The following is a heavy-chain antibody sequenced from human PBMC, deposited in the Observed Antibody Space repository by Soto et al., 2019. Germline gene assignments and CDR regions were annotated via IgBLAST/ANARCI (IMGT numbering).Heavy chain of an antibody. J-gene: IGHJ4*02. Sequence: GASVKVSCKASGGTFSSYAIIWVRQAHGQGLEWMGGIIPIFGTTKHAQKFQGRVTSTADESTSTVYMELSRLTSEDTALYYCARNHYYDRSGYYYFDYWGQGTPVNV. CDR3: ARNHYYDRSGYYYFDY. D-gene: IGHD3-22*01. CDR1: GGTFSSYA. CDR2: IIPIFGTT. V-gene: IGHV1-69*13.